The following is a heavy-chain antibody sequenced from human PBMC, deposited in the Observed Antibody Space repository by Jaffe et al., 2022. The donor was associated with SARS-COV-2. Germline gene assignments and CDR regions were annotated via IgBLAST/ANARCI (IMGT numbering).Heavy chain of an antibody. J-gene: IGHJ4*02. CDR1: GFTVSSNY. D-gene: IGHD1-26*01. Sequence: EVQLVESGGTLVQPGGSLRLSCAASGFTVSSNYMSWVRQAPGKGLEWVSVFYSGGSTYYADSVKGRFTISRDNSTNTLYLQMNSLRPEDTAVYYCAGGSGRASFDYWGQGTLVTVSS. CDR3: AGGSGRASFDY. V-gene: IGHV3-66*02. CDR2: FYSGGST.